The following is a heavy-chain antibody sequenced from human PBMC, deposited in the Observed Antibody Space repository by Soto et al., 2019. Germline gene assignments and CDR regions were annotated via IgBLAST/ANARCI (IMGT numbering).Heavy chain of an antibody. D-gene: IGHD4-17*01. CDR1: GGSITSHY. V-gene: IGHV4-59*11. CDR2: IYYSGST. J-gene: IGHJ3*02. Sequence: SETLSLTCTVSGGSITSHYWSWIRQPPGKGLEWIGYIYYSGSTNYNPSLKSRVTISLDTSKNQFSLKQSSVTAADTAVYYCARWGSAVTNAFDIWGQGTMVTVSS. CDR3: ARWGSAVTNAFDI.